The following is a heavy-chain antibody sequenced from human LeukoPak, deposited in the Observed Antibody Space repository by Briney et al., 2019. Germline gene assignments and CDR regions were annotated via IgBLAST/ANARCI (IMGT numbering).Heavy chain of an antibody. D-gene: IGHD2-2*01. J-gene: IGHJ4*02. CDR2: ISGSGAST. CDR3: AKTLETIVVPPPAAKPLEC. CDR1: GFTFGSYA. Sequence: GGSLRLSCAASGFTFGSYAMTWVRQAPGKGLEWVSTISGSGASTYYADSVKGRLTISRDNSKNTLYLQMNSLRAEDTAVYYCAKTLETIVVPPPAAKPLECWGQGTLVTVSS. V-gene: IGHV3-23*01.